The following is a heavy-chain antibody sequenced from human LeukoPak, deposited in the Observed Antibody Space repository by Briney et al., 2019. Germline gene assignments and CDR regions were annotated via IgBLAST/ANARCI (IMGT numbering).Heavy chain of an antibody. CDR3: ARDLPREFTYYFDY. D-gene: IGHD3-10*01. CDR2: INAGNGNT. J-gene: IGHJ4*02. CDR1: GYTFTSCA. Sequence: ASVKVSCKASGYTFTSCAMHWVRQAPGQRLEWMGWINAGNGNTKYSQKFQGRVTITRDTSASTAYMELSSLRSEDTAVYYCARDLPREFTYYFDYWGQGTLVTVSS. V-gene: IGHV1-3*01.